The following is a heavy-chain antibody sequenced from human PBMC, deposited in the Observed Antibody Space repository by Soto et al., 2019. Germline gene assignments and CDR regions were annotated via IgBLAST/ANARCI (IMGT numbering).Heavy chain of an antibody. CDR1: GFTFSRYS. Sequence: PGGSLRLSCAASGFTFSRYSMNWVRQAPGKGLEWVSHISGSSSTIYYTDSVKGRFTVSRDNAKNSLYLQMNSLRDEDTAVYFCAKTSLRVYYYGMDVWGQGTTATVSS. CDR2: ISGSSSTI. V-gene: IGHV3-48*02. CDR3: AKTSLRVYYYGMDV. J-gene: IGHJ6*02.